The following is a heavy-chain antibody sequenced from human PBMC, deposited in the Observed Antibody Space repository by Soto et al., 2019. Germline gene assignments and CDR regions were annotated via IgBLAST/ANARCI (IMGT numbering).Heavy chain of an antibody. CDR2: IIPIFGTA. CDR3: ARAGGRSGGSCLNWFDP. Sequence: QVQLVQSGADVKKPGSSVKVSCKASGGTFSSYAISWVRQAPGQGLEWMGGIIPIFGTANYAQKFQGRVTITADESTSTAYMELSSLRSEDTAVYYCARAGGRSGGSCLNWFDPWGQGTLVTVSS. J-gene: IGHJ5*02. V-gene: IGHV1-69*12. D-gene: IGHD2-15*01. CDR1: GGTFSSYA.